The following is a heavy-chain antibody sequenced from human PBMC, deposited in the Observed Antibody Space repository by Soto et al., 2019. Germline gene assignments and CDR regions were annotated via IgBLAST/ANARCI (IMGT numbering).Heavy chain of an antibody. J-gene: IGHJ4*02. D-gene: IGHD3-16*02. CDR1: GFTFSSYS. CDR3: ARDNRYYDYIWGSYRPFDY. V-gene: IGHV3-48*01. Sequence: VQLVESGGGLVQPGGSLRLSCAASGFTFSSYSMNWVRQAPGKGLEWVSYISSSSSTIYYADSVKGRFTISRDNAKNSLYLQMNSLRAEDTAVYYCARDNRYYDYIWGSYRPFDYWGQGSLVTVSS. CDR2: ISSSSSTI.